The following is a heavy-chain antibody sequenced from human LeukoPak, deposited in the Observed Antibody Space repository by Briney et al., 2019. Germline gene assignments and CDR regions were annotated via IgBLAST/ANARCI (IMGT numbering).Heavy chain of an antibody. J-gene: IGHJ4*02. V-gene: IGHV3-30*04. CDR3: ARVGSGSYPGYFDY. CDR2: ISYDGSNK. CDR1: GFTFSSFA. D-gene: IGHD1-26*01. Sequence: TGRSLRLSCAASGFTFSSFAMHWVRQAPGKGLEWVAVISYDGSNKYYADSVKGRFTISRDNSKNTLYLQMNSLRAEDTAVYYCARVGSGSYPGYFDYWGQGTLVTVSS.